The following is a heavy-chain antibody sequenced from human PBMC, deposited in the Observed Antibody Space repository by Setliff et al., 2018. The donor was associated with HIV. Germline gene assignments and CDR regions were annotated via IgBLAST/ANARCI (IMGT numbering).Heavy chain of an antibody. Sequence: GGSLRLSCAASGFTFTAYNMAWVRQAPGKGLEWISAISPNGDITYYAASVQGRFTISRDNSKNIAYLQMNNLKTEDTAVYYCTRGGGSNQYYFDYWGQGGPVTVSS. J-gene: IGHJ4*02. CDR2: ISPNGDIT. CDR3: TRGGGSNQYYFDY. D-gene: IGHD6-13*01. V-gene: IGHV3-23*01. CDR1: GFTFTAYN.